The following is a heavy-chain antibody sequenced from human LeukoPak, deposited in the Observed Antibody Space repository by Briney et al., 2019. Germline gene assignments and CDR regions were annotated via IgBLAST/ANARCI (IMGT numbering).Heavy chain of an antibody. D-gene: IGHD3-10*01. CDR2: ISGSAGST. V-gene: IGHV3-23*01. Sequence: GGSLRLSCAASGFTFSSYAMSWVRRAPGKGLEWVSAISGSAGSTYYADSVKGRFTISRDNSKNTLFLQMNSLRAEDTAVYYCAKGMGSGSPYGMDVWGQGTAVTVSS. CDR3: AKGMGSGSPYGMDV. J-gene: IGHJ6*02. CDR1: GFTFSSYA.